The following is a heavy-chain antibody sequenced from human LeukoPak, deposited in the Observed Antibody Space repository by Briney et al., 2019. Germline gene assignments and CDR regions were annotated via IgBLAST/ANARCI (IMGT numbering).Heavy chain of an antibody. J-gene: IGHJ4*02. CDR2: ISTTGSTI. V-gene: IGHV3-48*03. CDR3: ARRARYFVG. Sequence: PGGSLRLSCAAPRFTSRGYEMTTVRQAPGEGLECVSHISTTGSTINYAASVKGRFTISRDYDKNTLYLQMKTLRVQETAVYYCARRARYFVGWGQRSPVTASS. CDR1: RFTSRGYE.